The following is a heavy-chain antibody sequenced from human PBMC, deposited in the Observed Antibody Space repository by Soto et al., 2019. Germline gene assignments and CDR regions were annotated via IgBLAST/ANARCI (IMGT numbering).Heavy chain of an antibody. V-gene: IGHV1-3*01. CDR1: GYTFTSYG. Sequence: GASVKVSCKASGYTFTSYGMHWVRQAPGQRLEWMGWINAGNGNTKYSQKFQGRVTITRDTSASTAYMELSSLRSEDTAVYYGARGLGGARTYFDYWGQGTLVTVSS. D-gene: IGHD3-10*01. CDR3: ARGLGGARTYFDY. J-gene: IGHJ4*02. CDR2: INAGNGNT.